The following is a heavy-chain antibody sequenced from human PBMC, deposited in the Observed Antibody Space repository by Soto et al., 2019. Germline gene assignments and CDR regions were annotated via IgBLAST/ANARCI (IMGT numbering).Heavy chain of an antibody. V-gene: IGHV4-31*11. J-gene: IGHJ4*02. Sequence: QLQLQESGPGLVKPSQTLSLTCAVSGGSISSGGYYWSWIRQHPGKGLEWIGYIYHSGSTYYNPSLKGRVTSSVDASKNQFSLKRSSVTAGDTAVYYSHVGVKPDPHFDYWGQGTLVTVSS. CDR1: GGSISSGGYY. CDR3: HVGVKPDPHFDY. CDR2: IYHSGST. D-gene: IGHD3-16*01.